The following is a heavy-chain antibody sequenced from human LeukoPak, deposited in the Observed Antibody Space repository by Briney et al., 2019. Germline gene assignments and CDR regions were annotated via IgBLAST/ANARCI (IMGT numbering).Heavy chain of an antibody. D-gene: IGHD4-17*01. J-gene: IGHJ6*03. CDR1: GGSFSGYY. CDR3: ARVKTTMTSNYYYYYMDV. Sequence: SETLSLTCAVYGGSFSGYYWSWIRQPPGKGLEWIGYVYYIGSTNYNPSLKSRVTISVDTSTNQFSLKLRSVTAADTAVYYCARVKTTMTSNYYYYYMDVWGKGTTVTVSS. CDR2: VYYIGST. V-gene: IGHV4-59*01.